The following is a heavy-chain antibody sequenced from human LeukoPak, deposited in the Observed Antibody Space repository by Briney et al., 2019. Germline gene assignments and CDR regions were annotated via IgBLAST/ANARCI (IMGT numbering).Heavy chain of an antibody. V-gene: IGHV3-23*01. CDR3: AKLTYYYGSGSPDAFDI. CDR2: ISGSGGST. D-gene: IGHD3-10*01. Sequence: GGSLRLSCAASGFTFSSYAMSWVRQAPGKGLEWVSAISGSGGSTYYADSVKGRFTISRDNSKNTLYLQMNSPRAEDTAVYYCAKLTYYYGSGSPDAFDIWGQGTMVTVSS. J-gene: IGHJ3*02. CDR1: GFTFSSYA.